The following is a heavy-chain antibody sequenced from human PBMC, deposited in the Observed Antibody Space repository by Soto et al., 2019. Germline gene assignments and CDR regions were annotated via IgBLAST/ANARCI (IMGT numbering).Heavy chain of an antibody. J-gene: IGHJ6*03. V-gene: IGHV4-31*03. Sequence: SETLSLTCTVSGGSISSGGYYWSWIRQHPGKGLEWIGYIYYSGSTYYNPSLKSRVTISVDTSKNQFSLKLSSVTAADTAVYYCARVVKTSIAARPGYYYYMDVWGKGTTVTVSS. CDR2: IYYSGST. CDR1: GGSISSGGYY. CDR3: ARVVKTSIAARPGYYYYMDV. D-gene: IGHD6-6*01.